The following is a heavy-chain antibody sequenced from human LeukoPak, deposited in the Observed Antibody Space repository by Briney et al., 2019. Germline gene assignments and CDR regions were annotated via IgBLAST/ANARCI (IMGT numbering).Heavy chain of an antibody. CDR3: ARGRQWLDFDY. Sequence: PGRSLRLSCAASGFTFSSYWMHWVRQAPGKGLVWVSRINSDGSSTSYADSVKGRFTISRDNAKNTLYLQMNSLRAEDTAVYYCARGRQWLDFDYWGQGTLVTVSS. D-gene: IGHD6-19*01. CDR1: GFTFSSYW. V-gene: IGHV3-74*01. CDR2: INSDGSST. J-gene: IGHJ4*02.